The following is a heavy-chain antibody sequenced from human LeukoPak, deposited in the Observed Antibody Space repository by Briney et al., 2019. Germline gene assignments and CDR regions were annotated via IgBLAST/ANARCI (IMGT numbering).Heavy chain of an antibody. J-gene: IGHJ4*02. CDR2: ISSSSSYI. CDR1: GFTFSSYS. CDR3: ARAMGLARFGEFYY. Sequence: GGSLRLSCAASGFTFSSYSMNWVRQAPGKGLEWVSSISSSSSYIYYADSVKGRFTISRDNAKNSLYLQMNSLRAEDTAVYYCARAMGLARFGEFYYWGQGTLVTVSS. D-gene: IGHD3-10*01. V-gene: IGHV3-21*01.